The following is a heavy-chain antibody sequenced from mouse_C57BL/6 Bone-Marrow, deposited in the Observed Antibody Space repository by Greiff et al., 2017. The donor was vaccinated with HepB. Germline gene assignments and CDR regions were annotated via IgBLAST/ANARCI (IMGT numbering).Heavy chain of an antibody. CDR2: IYIGNGYT. D-gene: IGHD1-1*01. CDR3: ARCSSYGNWYFDV. J-gene: IGHJ1*03. V-gene: IGHV1-58*01. CDR1: GYTFTSYG. Sequence: VQLQQSGAELVRPGSSVKMSCKTSGYTFTSYGINWVKQRPGQGLEWIGYIYIGNGYTEYNGKFKGKATLTSDTSSSTAYMQLSSLTSEDSAIYFCARCSSYGNWYFDVWGTGTTVTVSS.